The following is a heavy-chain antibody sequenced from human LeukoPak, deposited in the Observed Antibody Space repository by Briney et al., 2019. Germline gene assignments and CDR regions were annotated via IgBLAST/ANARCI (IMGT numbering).Heavy chain of an antibody. D-gene: IGHD6-13*01. CDR3: ARGIAAAGYYFDY. J-gene: IGHJ4*02. V-gene: IGHV4-39*01. CDR2: IYYSGST. Sequence: SETLSLTCTVSGGAISNSSYYWVWIRQPPGEGLVWIGSIYYSGSTYYNPSLKSRVTISVDTSKNQFSLKLSSVTAADTAVYYCARGIAAAGYYFDYWGQGTLVTVSS. CDR1: GGAISNSSYY.